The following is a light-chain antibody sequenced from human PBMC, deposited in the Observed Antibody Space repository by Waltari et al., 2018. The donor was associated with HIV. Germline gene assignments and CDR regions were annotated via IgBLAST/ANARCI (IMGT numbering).Light chain of an antibody. J-gene: IGKJ2*01. CDR3: QQYGSLPT. V-gene: IGKV3-20*01. CDR1: QTVSSSY. Sequence: EIVLTQSPGTLSLSPGERATLSCRASQTVSSSYLAWYQQKPGLAPRLLIYGASSRATGIPHRFSGSGSGTDFTLTISRLEPEDFAVYYCQQYGSLPTFGQGTKLEIK. CDR2: GAS.